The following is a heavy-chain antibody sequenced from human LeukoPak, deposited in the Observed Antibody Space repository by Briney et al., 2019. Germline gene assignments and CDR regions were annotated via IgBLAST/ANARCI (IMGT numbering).Heavy chain of an antibody. CDR1: GYTFTVYY. J-gene: IGHJ4*02. D-gene: IGHD6-19*01. CDR2: IDPNSGGT. Sequence: ASVKVSCKASGYTFTVYYMHWVRQAPGQGLEWMGWIDPNSGGTNYAQKFQGWVTMTRDTSISTAYMELSRLRSDDTAVYYCARVSGSSGFDYWGQGTLVTVSS. V-gene: IGHV1-2*04. CDR3: ARVSGSSGFDY.